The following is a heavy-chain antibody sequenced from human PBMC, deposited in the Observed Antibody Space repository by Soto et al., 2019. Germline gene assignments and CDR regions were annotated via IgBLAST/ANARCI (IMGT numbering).Heavy chain of an antibody. D-gene: IGHD6-19*01. V-gene: IGHV1-69*01. CDR2: IIPVFGTT. CDR1: GGTFSSYF. Sequence: QVQLVQSGAEVKKPGSSVTVACKASGGTFSSYFINWVRQAPGQGLEWVGGIIPVFGTTNYGEKFKGRVTITADESTSTAYMELSSLRSDDTAIYYCATEMPSVAVAYYYYGLDVWGQGTTVTVTS. J-gene: IGHJ6*02. CDR3: ATEMPSVAVAYYYYGLDV.